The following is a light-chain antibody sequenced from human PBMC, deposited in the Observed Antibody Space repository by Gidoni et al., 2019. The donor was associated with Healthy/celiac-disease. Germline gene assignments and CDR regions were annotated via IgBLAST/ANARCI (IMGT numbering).Light chain of an antibody. Sequence: DLHMTQPPSSLSASVGDRVTITCQASQDISNYLTWYQQKPGKAPKLLIYDASNLETGVPSRFSGSGSGTDFTFTISSLQPEDIATYYCQQYDNLLFTFGPGTKVDIK. CDR1: QDISNY. CDR2: DAS. V-gene: IGKV1-33*01. CDR3: QQYDNLLFT. J-gene: IGKJ3*01.